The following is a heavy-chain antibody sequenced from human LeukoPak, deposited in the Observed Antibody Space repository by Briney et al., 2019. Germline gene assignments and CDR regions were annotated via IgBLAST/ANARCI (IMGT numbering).Heavy chain of an antibody. CDR3: TTDGVGIEGATFDY. V-gene: IGHV3-15*01. Sequence: GGSLRLSCAASGFTFSSHWMSWVRQAPGKGLEWVGRIKAKAHGGTTDYAAPVKGRFTISRDDSKNTLYLQMNSLKTEDTAVYYCTTDGVGIEGATFDYWGQGTLVTVSS. J-gene: IGHJ4*02. CDR2: IKAKAHGGTT. D-gene: IGHD1-26*01. CDR1: GFTFSSHW.